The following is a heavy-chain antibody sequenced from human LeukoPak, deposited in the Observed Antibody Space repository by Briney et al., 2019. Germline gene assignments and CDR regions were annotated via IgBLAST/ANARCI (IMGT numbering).Heavy chain of an antibody. V-gene: IGHV3-30*03. D-gene: IGHD6-19*01. CDR1: GFTFSSYG. J-gene: IGHJ4*02. CDR3: ARGTSIAVGFDY. CDR2: ISYDGSNK. Sequence: PGRSLRLSCAASGFTFSSYGMHWVRQAPGKGLEWVAVISYDGSNKYYADSVKGRFTISRDNSKNTLYLQMNSLRAEDTAVYYCARGTSIAVGFDYWGQGTLVTVSS.